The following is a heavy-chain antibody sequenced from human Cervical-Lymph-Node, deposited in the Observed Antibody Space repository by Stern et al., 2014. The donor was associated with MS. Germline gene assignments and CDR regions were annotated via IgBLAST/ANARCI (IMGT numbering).Heavy chain of an antibody. D-gene: IGHD2-2*01. J-gene: IGHJ4*02. CDR3: ARLDTRSYFY. V-gene: IGHV5-51*01. CDR1: GYTFSSYW. CDR2: IYPGDSDS. Sequence: EVQLVESGAEVKKPGESLKISCLGSGYTFSSYWIAWVRQRPGKGLEWMGTIYPGDSDSTYSPSFQGQVTISADKSINTAYLQWSSLKASDPAMYYCARLDTRSYFYWGQGTLVTVSS.